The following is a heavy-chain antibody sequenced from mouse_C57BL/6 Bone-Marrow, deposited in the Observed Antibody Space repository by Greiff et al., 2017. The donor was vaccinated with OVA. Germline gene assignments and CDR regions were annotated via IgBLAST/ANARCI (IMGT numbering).Heavy chain of an antibody. D-gene: IGHD2-10*02. Sequence: QVQLQQPGAELVKPGASVKLSCKASGYTFTSYWMHWVKQRPGQGLEWIGMIHPNSGSTNYNEKFKSKATLTVDKSSSTAYMQLSSLTSEDSAVYYCAYGNYVRYWYFDVWGTGTTVTVSS. CDR1: GYTFTSYW. CDR3: AYGNYVRYWYFDV. CDR2: IHPNSGST. V-gene: IGHV1-64*01. J-gene: IGHJ1*03.